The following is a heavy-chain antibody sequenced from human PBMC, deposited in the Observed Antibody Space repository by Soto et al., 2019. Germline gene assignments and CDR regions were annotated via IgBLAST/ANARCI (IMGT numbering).Heavy chain of an antibody. CDR3: ASRYCTNGVCYLNSFDY. D-gene: IGHD2-8*01. CDR2: INHSGST. Sequence: QVQLQQWGAGLLKPSETLSLTCAVYGGSFSGYYWSWIRQPPGKGLEWIGEINHSGSTNYNPSLKSRVTISVDTSKNQFSLKLSSVTAADTAVYYCASRYCTNGVCYLNSFDYLGQGTLVTVSS. V-gene: IGHV4-34*01. J-gene: IGHJ4*02. CDR1: GGSFSGYY.